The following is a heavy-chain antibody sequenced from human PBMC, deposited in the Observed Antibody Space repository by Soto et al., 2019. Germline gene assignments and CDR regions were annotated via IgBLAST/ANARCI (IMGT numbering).Heavy chain of an antibody. CDR2: IKQDGSEK. CDR1: GFTFSSYW. J-gene: IGHJ6*02. Sequence: GGSLRLSCAASGFTFSSYWMSWVRQAPGKGLEWVANIKQDGSEKYYVDSVKGRFTISRDNAKNSLYLQINSLRAEDTAVYYCARGGNYDSSGYYPYYYYGMDVWGQGTTVTVSS. D-gene: IGHD3-22*01. V-gene: IGHV3-7*04. CDR3: ARGGNYDSSGYYPYYYYGMDV.